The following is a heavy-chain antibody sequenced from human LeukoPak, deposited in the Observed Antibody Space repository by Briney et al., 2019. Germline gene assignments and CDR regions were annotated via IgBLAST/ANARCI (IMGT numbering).Heavy chain of an antibody. CDR3: ARVRQLVKIFDY. CDR1: GYTFTSYA. D-gene: IGHD6-13*01. CDR2: INAGNGNT. J-gene: IGHJ4*02. Sequence: ASVKVSCKASGYTFTSYAMHWVRQAPGQRLEWMGWINAGNGNTKYSQKFQGRVTITRDTSASTAYMELSSLRSEDTAVYYCARVRQLVKIFDYWGQGTLVTVSS. V-gene: IGHV1-3*01.